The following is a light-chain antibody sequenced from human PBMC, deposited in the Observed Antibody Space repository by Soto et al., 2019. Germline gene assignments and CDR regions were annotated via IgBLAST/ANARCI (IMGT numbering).Light chain of an antibody. CDR3: QQYNNWPALT. V-gene: IGKV3-15*01. J-gene: IGKJ4*01. CDR2: GAS. Sequence: EIVMTQSPATLSVSPGERATLSCRASQSVSSNLAWYQQKPGQAPRLLIYGASTRATGIPARFSGSRSGTEFTLTISSLQSEDFAVYYCQQYNNWPALTFGGGTKVEIE. CDR1: QSVSSN.